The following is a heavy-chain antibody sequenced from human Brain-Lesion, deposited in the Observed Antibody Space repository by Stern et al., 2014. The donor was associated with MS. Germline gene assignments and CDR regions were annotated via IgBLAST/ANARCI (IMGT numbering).Heavy chain of an antibody. Sequence: VHLVESGAEVKKPGASVKVSCKTSGYIFTGYYIHWVRQAPGQGLEWMAWINPNTGGTKSEQKFQGRVTMSRETSISTAYVELSSLTSDDTAVYYCARDQRGITIFGVVTDYYYLGMDVWGQGTTVTVSS. CDR2: INPNTGGT. D-gene: IGHD3-3*01. CDR1: GYIFTGYY. CDR3: ARDQRGITIFGVVTDYYYLGMDV. V-gene: IGHV1-2*02. J-gene: IGHJ6*02.